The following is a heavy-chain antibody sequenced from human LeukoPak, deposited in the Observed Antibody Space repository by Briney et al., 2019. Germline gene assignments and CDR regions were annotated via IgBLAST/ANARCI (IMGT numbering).Heavy chain of an antibody. V-gene: IGHV4-59*01. CDR2: IYYRGST. CDR3: ARSFRFYYYGMDV. Sequence: SETLSLTCTVSGGSISSYYWSWIRQPPGKGLEWIGHIYYRGSTNYNPSLKSRVTISVDTSKNQFSLKLSSVTAADTAVYYCARSFRFYYYGMDVWGQGTTVTVSS. D-gene: IGHD3-16*02. J-gene: IGHJ6*02. CDR1: GGSISSYY.